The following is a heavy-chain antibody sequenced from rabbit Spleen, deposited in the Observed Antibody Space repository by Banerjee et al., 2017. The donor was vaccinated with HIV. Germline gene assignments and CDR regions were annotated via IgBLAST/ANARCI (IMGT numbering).Heavy chain of an antibody. J-gene: IGHJ6*01. Sequence: QSLEESGGDLVKPGASLTLTCTASGFSFSSSYYMCWVRQAPGKGLEWIACIGIGNSGSTYYASWAKGRFTITRSPSLNTVTLQLTSLTAADTATYFCARDLASVVGWNFNFWGPWTLVTVS. CDR1: GFSFSSSYY. D-gene: IGHD3-1*01. CDR2: IGIGNSGST. CDR3: ARDLASVVGWNFNF. V-gene: IGHV1S40*01.